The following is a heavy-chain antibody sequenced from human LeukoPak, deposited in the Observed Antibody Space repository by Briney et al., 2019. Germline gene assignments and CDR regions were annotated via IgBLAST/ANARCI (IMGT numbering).Heavy chain of an antibody. CDR3: TRRNDWYFDL. CDR2: IYPGDSDT. V-gene: IGHV5-51*01. Sequence: GESLKISCKGSGYSFTSYWIGWVRQMPGKGLEWMGIIYPGDSDTRYSPPFQGQVTISVDKSITTAYLQWSSLKASDTVMYYCTRRNDWYFDLWGRGTLVTASS. J-gene: IGHJ2*01. CDR1: GYSFTSYW.